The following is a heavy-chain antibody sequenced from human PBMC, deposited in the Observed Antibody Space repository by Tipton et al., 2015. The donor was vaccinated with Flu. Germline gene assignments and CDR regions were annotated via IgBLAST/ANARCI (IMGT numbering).Heavy chain of an antibody. CDR2: IYTSGST. Sequence: TLSLTCTVSGGSISSGSYYWSWIRQPAGKGLEWIGRIYTSGSTNYNPSPKSRVTISVDTSKNQFSLKLSSVTAADTAVYYCARGLHYYGSGNYYFDYWGQGTLVTVSS. J-gene: IGHJ4*02. V-gene: IGHV4-61*02. CDR3: ARGLHYYGSGNYYFDY. D-gene: IGHD3-10*01. CDR1: GGSISSGSYY.